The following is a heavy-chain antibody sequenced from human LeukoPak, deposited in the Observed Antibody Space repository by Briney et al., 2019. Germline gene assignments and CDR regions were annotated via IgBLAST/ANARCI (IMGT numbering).Heavy chain of an antibody. CDR1: GGSFNGYY. J-gene: IGHJ4*02. CDR2: IDHSGRT. V-gene: IGHV4-34*01. Sequence: SETLSLTCAVYGGSFNGYYWSWIRQPPGKGLEWIGEIDHSGRTNSNASLKSRVTISVDVSKNQFSLRLTSVTAADTAVYYCASKSIATAGRKPYDYWDQGTLVTVSS. D-gene: IGHD6-13*01. CDR3: ASKSIATAGRKPYDY.